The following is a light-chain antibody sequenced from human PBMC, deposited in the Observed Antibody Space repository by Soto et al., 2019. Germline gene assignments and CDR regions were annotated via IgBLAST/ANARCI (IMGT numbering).Light chain of an antibody. CDR3: QLYGGSPKT. Sequence: EIVLTQSRCTLSLSPGEGGTHSCSASQTVISNSLAWYQQKPGQPPRLLIHGASTRAPGIPERFSGSRSGTDFTLTISRLEPEDFAVYYCQLYGGSPKTFGQGTKVDI. J-gene: IGKJ1*01. V-gene: IGKV3-20*01. CDR2: GAS. CDR1: QTVISNS.